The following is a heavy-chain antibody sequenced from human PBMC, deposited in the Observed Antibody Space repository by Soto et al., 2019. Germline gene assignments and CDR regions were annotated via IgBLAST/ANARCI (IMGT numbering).Heavy chain of an antibody. CDR3: ARDGEDYGDYGQDY. D-gene: IGHD4-17*01. J-gene: IGHJ4*02. CDR2: IKQDGSEK. V-gene: IGHV3-7*03. CDR1: GFTFSSYW. Sequence: PGGSLRLSCAASGFTFSSYWMSWVRQAPGKGLEWVANIKQDGSEKYYVDSVKGRFTISRDNAKNSLYLQMNSLRAEDTAVYYCARDGEDYGDYGQDYWGQGTLVTVSS.